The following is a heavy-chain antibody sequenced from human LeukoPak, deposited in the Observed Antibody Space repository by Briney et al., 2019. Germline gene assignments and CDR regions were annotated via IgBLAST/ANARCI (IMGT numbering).Heavy chain of an antibody. CDR3: ARGRSNYYGMDV. D-gene: IGHD1-26*01. V-gene: IGHV4-59*01. CDR1: DGSINSYY. J-gene: IGHJ6*02. CDR2: IYYNGNT. Sequence: SETLSLTCSVSDGSINSYYWNWIRRPPGKGLEWIGYIYYNGNTNYSPSLKSRVTMSVDTSKNLFSLKMSSVTAADTAVYYCARGRSNYYGMDVWGQGTTVTVSS.